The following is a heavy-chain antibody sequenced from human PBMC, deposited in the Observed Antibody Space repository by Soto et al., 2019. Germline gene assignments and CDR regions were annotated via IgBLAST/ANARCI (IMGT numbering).Heavy chain of an antibody. D-gene: IGHD4-17*01. CDR1: GFTFSDYY. V-gene: IGHV3-11*06. CDR3: AKEYGRLDY. J-gene: IGHJ4*02. CDR2: ISSGSGYT. Sequence: VGSLRLSCAASGFTFSDYYMSWIRQAPGKGLEWVSYISSGSGYTNYADSVKGRFTISRDNAKNSLYLQMNSLRAEDTAVYYCAKEYGRLDYWGQGTLVTVSS.